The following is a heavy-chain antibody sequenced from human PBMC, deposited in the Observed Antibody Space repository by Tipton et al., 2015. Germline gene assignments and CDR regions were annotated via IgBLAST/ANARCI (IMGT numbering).Heavy chain of an antibody. CDR3: ARTRQGWREYYYYGMDV. J-gene: IGHJ6*02. D-gene: IGHD6-19*01. CDR2: IWYDGSNK. V-gene: IGHV3-33*01. CDR1: GFTFNMYG. Sequence: SLRLSCAASGFTFNMYGMHWVRQAPGKGLQWVADIWYDGSNKHYADSVKGRFTISRDNSKYILYLQMDSLRAEDTGVYYCARTRQGWREYYYYGMDVWGQGTTVTVSS.